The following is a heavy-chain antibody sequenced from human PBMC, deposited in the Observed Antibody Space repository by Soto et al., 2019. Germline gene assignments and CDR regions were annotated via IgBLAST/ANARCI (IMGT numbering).Heavy chain of an antibody. D-gene: IGHD3-3*01. J-gene: IGHJ6*02. CDR2: INHSGST. CDR3: ARFELEWGGYGMDV. Sequence: PSETLSLTCAVYGGSFSGYYWSWIRQPPGKGLEWIGEINHSGSTNYNPSLKSRVTISVDTSKNQFSLKLSSVTAADTAVYYCARFELEWGGYGMDVWGQGTTVTVSS. V-gene: IGHV4-34*01. CDR1: GGSFSGYY.